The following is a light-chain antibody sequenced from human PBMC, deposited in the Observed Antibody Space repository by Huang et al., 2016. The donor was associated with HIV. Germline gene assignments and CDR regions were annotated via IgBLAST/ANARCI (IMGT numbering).Light chain of an antibody. CDR1: QTITNL. J-gene: IGKJ1*01. V-gene: IGKV1-5*03. Sequence: DIQMTQSPSTLSAAVGDRVTITCRASQTITNLFAWYQQKPGKAPKLLIYKASTIETGVPSRFSGSGSGTEFTLTINSMQPDEFATYYCQQYSSWRTFGQGTKVE. CDR2: KAS. CDR3: QQYSSWRT.